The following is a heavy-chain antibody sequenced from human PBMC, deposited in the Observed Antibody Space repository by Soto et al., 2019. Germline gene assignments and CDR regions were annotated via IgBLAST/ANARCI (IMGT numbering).Heavy chain of an antibody. CDR3: ARGVDWNYYYYYMDV. V-gene: IGHV1-69*13. Sequence: ASVKVSCKASGGTFSSYAISWVRQAPGQGLEWMGGIIPIFGTANYAQKFQGRVTITADESTSTAYMELSSLRSEDTAVYYCARGVDWNYYYYYMDVWGKGTTVTVSS. D-gene: IGHD1-1*01. J-gene: IGHJ6*03. CDR1: GGTFSSYA. CDR2: IIPIFGTA.